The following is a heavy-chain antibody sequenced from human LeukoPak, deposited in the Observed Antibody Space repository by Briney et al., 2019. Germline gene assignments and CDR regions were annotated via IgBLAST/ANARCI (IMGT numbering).Heavy chain of an antibody. D-gene: IGHD5-12*01. Sequence: GGSLRLSCAASGFTFSNYAMSWVRQAPGKGLEWVSAISGSGGNTYYADSVKGRFTISRDNAKNSLYLQMNSVRDEDTALYYCAKSENRYSGYEYYFHYWGQGTLVTVSS. CDR2: ISGSGGNT. J-gene: IGHJ4*02. CDR3: AKSENRYSGYEYYFHY. V-gene: IGHV3-23*01. CDR1: GFTFSNYA.